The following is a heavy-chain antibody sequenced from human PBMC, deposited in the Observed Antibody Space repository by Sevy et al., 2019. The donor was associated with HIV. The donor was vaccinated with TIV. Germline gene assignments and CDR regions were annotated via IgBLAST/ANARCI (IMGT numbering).Heavy chain of an antibody. CDR3: ARPDLSGWYFDF. V-gene: IGHV3-48*01. J-gene: IGHJ4*01. Sequence: GGSLRLSCVASGFTFSSYSMNWVRQPPGKGLEWVSYISSSSDSSRTLYYTVSVKGRFSISRDKDKISVNLQMTSLRVADTVVYYCARPDLSGWYFDFWGHGTLVTVSS. CDR1: GFTFSSYS. D-gene: IGHD6-19*01. CDR2: ISSSSDSSRTL.